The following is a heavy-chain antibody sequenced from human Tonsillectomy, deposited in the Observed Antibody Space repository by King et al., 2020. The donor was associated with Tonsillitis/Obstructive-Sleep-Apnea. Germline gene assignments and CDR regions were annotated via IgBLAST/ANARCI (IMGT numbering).Heavy chain of an antibody. D-gene: IGHD7-27*01. CDR1: GFTFSSYE. J-gene: IGHJ4*02. CDR2: ISSSGSTI. CDR3: AGDSVSGDRGEGGFDY. Sequence: VQLVESGGGLVQPGGSLRLSCAASGFTFSSYEMNWVRQAPGKGLEWVSYISSSGSTIYYADSVKGRFTISRDNAKNSLYLQMNSLRAEDTAVYYCAGDSVSGDRGEGGFDYWGQGTLVTVSS. V-gene: IGHV3-48*03.